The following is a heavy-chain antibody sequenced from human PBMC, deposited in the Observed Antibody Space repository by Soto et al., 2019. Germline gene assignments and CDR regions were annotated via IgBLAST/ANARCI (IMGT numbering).Heavy chain of an antibody. CDR3: ARAGRKIQLWSPYYFDY. CDR2: INPNSGGT. CDR1: GYTFTGYY. J-gene: IGHJ4*02. V-gene: IGHV1-2*02. D-gene: IGHD5-18*01. Sequence: QVQLVQSGAEVKKPGASVKVSCKASGYTFTGYYMHWVRQAPGQGLEWMGWINPNSGGTNYAQKFQGRVTMTRDTSISTAYMELSRLRSDDTAVYYCARAGRKIQLWSPYYFDYWGQGNLVTVSS.